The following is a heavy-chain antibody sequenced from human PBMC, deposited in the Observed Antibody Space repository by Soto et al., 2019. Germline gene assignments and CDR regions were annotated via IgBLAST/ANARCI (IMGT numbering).Heavy chain of an antibody. D-gene: IGHD4-17*01. J-gene: IGHJ4*02. CDR1: GYTFTSYG. Sequence: ASMKVSCKASGYTFTSYGISWVRQAPGQGLEWMGWISAYNGNTNYAQKLQGRVTMTTDTSTSTAYMELRSLRSDDTAVYYCARERDYGDPIAIHLIDYWGQGTLVTVS. V-gene: IGHV1-18*01. CDR2: ISAYNGNT. CDR3: ARERDYGDPIAIHLIDY.